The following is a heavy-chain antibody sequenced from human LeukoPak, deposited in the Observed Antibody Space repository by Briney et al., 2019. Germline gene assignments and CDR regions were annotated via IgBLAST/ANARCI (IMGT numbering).Heavy chain of an antibody. CDR3: ARGPMGYSSGWYARSSAFDI. CDR2: IYYSGST. D-gene: IGHD6-19*01. Sequence: SETLSLTCTVSGGSISSSSYYWGWIRQPPGKGLEWIGSIYYSGSTYYNPSLKSRVTISVDTSKNQFSLKLSSVTAADTAVYYCARGPMGYSSGWYARSSAFDIWGQGTMVTVSS. J-gene: IGHJ3*02. V-gene: IGHV4-39*07. CDR1: GGSISSSSYY.